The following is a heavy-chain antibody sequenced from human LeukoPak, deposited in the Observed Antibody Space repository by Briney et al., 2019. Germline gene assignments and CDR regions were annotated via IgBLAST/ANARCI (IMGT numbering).Heavy chain of an antibody. D-gene: IGHD5-24*01. CDR3: ARSPDGWFDP. Sequence: GGSLRLSCAASGFTFSSYGMNWVRQTPGKGLEWVSYISSSGSTTYYADAVKGRFTISRDNAKNSLYLQMNSLRAEDTAVYYCARSPDGWFDPWGQGTLVTVSS. CDR1: GFTFSSYG. CDR2: ISSSGSTT. J-gene: IGHJ5*02. V-gene: IGHV3-48*03.